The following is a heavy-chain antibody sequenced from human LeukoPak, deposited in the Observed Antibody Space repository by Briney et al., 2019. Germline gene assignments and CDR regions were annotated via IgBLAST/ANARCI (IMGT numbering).Heavy chain of an antibody. CDR1: GLTFRSYG. D-gene: IGHD1-1*01. Sequence: GRSLRLSCAASGLTFRSYGMHWVRQAPGKGLEWVAVIWYDGSNKYYADSVKGRFTISRDNSKNTLYLQVSSLRADDTAVYYCARDMGTTRLDLWGQGTLVTVSS. V-gene: IGHV3-33*01. CDR3: ARDMGTTRLDL. CDR2: IWYDGSNK. J-gene: IGHJ5*02.